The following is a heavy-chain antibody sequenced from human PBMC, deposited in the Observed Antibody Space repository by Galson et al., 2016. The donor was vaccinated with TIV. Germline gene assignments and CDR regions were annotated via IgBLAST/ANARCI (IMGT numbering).Heavy chain of an antibody. J-gene: IGHJ4*02. CDR2: VDPDNGET. CDR1: GYIFTERF. D-gene: IGHD5-12*01. Sequence: VKVSCKVSGYIFTERFIHWVRQAPGERPEWVGRVDPDNGETLYAEKFQGSVTMAADTSGDTAFMELSNLRSEDTACFYCTTGGVSSGTYYFDLWGLGTLVTVSS. V-gene: IGHV1-69-2*01. CDR3: TTGGVSSGTYYFDL.